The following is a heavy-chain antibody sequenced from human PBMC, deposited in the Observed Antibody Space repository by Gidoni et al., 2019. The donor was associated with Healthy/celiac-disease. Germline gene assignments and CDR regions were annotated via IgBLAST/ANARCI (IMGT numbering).Heavy chain of an antibody. Sequence: QVQLVQSGAEVQKPASSVKVSCKASGGTFSSYAISWVRQAPGPGLEWMGGIIPIFDTANYAQKFQGRVTITADESTSTAYMELSSLRSEDKAVYYCARGVMVRGVIRWFDPWGQGTLVTVSS. J-gene: IGHJ5*02. D-gene: IGHD3-10*01. CDR3: ARGVMVRGVIRWFDP. CDR1: GGTFSSYA. V-gene: IGHV1-69*01. CDR2: IIPIFDTA.